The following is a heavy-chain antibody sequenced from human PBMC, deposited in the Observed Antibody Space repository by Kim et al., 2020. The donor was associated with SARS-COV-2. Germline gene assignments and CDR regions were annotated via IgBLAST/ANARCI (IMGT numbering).Heavy chain of an antibody. V-gene: IGHV4-59*01. D-gene: IGHD6-13*01. CDR3: AIYRSWWNGFDY. Sequence: SETLSLTCTVSGGSISSYYWSWIRQPPGKGLEWIGYIYYSGSTNYNPSLKSRVTISVDTSKNQFSLKLSSVTAADTAVYYCAIYRSWWNGFDYWGQGTLVTVSS. CDR1: GGSISSYY. CDR2: IYYSGST. J-gene: IGHJ4*02.